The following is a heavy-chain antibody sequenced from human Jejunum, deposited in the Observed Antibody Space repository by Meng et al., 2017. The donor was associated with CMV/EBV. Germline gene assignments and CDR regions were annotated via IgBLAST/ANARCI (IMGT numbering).Heavy chain of an antibody. Sequence: SEYPFPDYYMHWVRQAPGQGLEWLGYINPNTGDTNYAQKFQGRVIMTRDTSSNTAYVELTRLRSDDTALYYCAKDGGSFLDYYFDFWGQGTLVTVSS. CDR1: EYPFPDYY. D-gene: IGHD1-26*01. CDR2: INPNTGDT. CDR3: AKDGGSFLDYYFDF. V-gene: IGHV1-2*02. J-gene: IGHJ4*02.